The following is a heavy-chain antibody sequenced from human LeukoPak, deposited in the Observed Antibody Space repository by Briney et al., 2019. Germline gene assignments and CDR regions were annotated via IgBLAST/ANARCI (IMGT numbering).Heavy chain of an antibody. D-gene: IGHD6-13*01. V-gene: IGHV4-39*01. CDR3: AREEASAGDY. Sequence: SETLSLTCTVSGGSISSNSHYWAWIRQPPGKGLEWIASIYYTGVTFYSPSLKSRVTISVDTSKNQFSLKVISVTAADTAVYYCAREEASAGDYWGQGTLVTVSS. CDR2: IYYTGVT. J-gene: IGHJ4*02. CDR1: GGSISSNSHY.